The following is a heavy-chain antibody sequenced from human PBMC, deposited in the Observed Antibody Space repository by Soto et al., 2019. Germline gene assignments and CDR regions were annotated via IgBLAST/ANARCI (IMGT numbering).Heavy chain of an antibody. CDR1: GLTFSSYG. Sequence: GGSLRLSCAASGLTFSSYGMHWVRQAPGKGLEWVAVISYDGSNKYYADSVKGRFTISRDNSKNTLYLQMNSLRAEDTAVYYCAKSSLADYYDSSGSPGGMDVWGQGTTVTVSS. D-gene: IGHD3-22*01. CDR3: AKSSLADYYDSSGSPGGMDV. V-gene: IGHV3-30*18. CDR2: ISYDGSNK. J-gene: IGHJ6*02.